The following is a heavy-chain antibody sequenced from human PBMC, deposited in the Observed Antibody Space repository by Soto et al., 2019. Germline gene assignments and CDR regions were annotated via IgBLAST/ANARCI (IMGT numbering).Heavy chain of an antibody. CDR1: GYTFTGYY. D-gene: IGHD6-6*01. J-gene: IGHJ6*02. CDR3: ARDLSIAALVYYGMDV. V-gene: IGHV1-2*04. CDR2: INPNSGGT. Sequence: ASVKVSCKASGYTFTGYYMHWVRHAPGQGLEWMGWINPNSGGTNYAQKFQGWVTMTRDTSISTAYMELSRLRSDDTAVYYCARDLSIAALVYYGMDVWGQGTTVTVSS.